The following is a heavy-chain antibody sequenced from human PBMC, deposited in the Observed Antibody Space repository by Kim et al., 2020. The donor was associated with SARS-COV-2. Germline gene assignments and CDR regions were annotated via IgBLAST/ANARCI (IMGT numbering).Heavy chain of an antibody. Sequence: TDGGKTEYTTHVKGRFSISRDDSKNTLYLQMNNLRAEDTALYYCTTGHGGQWGQGTLVTVSS. D-gene: IGHD3-10*01. J-gene: IGHJ4*02. V-gene: IGHV3-15*01. CDR2: TDGGKT. CDR3: TTGHGGQ.